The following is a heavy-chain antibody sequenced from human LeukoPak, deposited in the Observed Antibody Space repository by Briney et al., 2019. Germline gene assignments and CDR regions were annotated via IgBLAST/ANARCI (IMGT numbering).Heavy chain of an antibody. D-gene: IGHD3-22*01. Sequence: SETLSLTCAVSGGPVTTYHWTWIRQPPGKGLEWIGHIHYSGGADYNPSPKSRVSMSLDTSKNHFSLRLTSVTAADTGVYYCARDQYYYDSSGYLTFDYWGQGTLVTVSS. J-gene: IGHJ4*02. V-gene: IGHV4-59*02. CDR2: IHYSGGA. CDR1: GGPVTTYH. CDR3: ARDQYYYDSSGYLTFDY.